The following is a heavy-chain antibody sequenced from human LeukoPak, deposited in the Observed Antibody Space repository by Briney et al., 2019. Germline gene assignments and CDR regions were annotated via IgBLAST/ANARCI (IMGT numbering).Heavy chain of an antibody. D-gene: IGHD6-19*01. CDR2: TYYRSKWYN. Sequence: SQTLSLTCAISGDSVSSNSVAWNWIRQSPSRGLEWLGRTYYRSKWYNAYAVSVKSRITINPDTSKNQFSLQLNSVTPEDTAVYYCARVGEQWLVFFDYWGQGTLVTVSS. CDR3: ARVGEQWLVFFDY. J-gene: IGHJ4*02. CDR1: GDSVSSNSVA. V-gene: IGHV6-1*01.